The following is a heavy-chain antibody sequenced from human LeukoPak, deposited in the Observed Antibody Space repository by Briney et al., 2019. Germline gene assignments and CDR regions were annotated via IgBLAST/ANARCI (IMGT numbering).Heavy chain of an antibody. J-gene: IGHJ3*02. CDR2: IYYSGST. V-gene: IGHV4-59*01. CDR1: GGSISSYY. D-gene: IGHD3-9*01. Sequence: SETLSLTCTVSGGSISSYYWSWIRQPPGKGLEWIGYIYYSGSTNYNPSLKSRVTISVDTSKNQFSLKLSSVTAADTAVYYCARVRYDILTGYYGDAVDIWGQGTMVTVSS. CDR3: ARVRYDILTGYYGDAVDI.